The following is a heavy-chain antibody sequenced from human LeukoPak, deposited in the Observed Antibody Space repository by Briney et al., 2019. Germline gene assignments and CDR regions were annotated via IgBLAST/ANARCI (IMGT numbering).Heavy chain of an antibody. J-gene: IGHJ4*02. CDR1: GGSISSSNSF. Sequence: PSQTLSLTCTVSGGSISSSNSFWGWLRQPPGKGREWTWRTFYRGTTYCNSSLKRRVTISVNTAKSQFSLELSSETAADTAVYYCARRDISWTSGYYDYWGQGTLVTVSS. V-gene: IGHV4-39*01. CDR2: TFYRGTT. CDR3: ARRDISWTSGYYDY. D-gene: IGHD3/OR15-3a*01.